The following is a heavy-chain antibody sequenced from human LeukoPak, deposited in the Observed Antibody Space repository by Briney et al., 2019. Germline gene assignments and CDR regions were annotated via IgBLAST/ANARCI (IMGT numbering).Heavy chain of an antibody. CDR3: ARTGGGDFWSGYCY. CDR1: GFTFNGYG. CDR2: INWNGGST. J-gene: IGHJ4*02. D-gene: IGHD3-3*01. Sequence: PGGSLRLSCAASGFTFNGYGMSWVRQAPGKGLEWVSGINWNGGSTGYADSVKGRFTISRDNAKNSLYLQMNSLRAEDTALYSCARTGGGDFWSGYCYWGQGTLVTVSS. V-gene: IGHV3-20*04.